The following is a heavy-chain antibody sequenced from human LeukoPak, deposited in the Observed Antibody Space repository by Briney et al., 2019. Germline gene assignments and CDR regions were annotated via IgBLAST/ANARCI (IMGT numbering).Heavy chain of an antibody. V-gene: IGHV3-23*01. CDR3: AKTRGYYDY. J-gene: IGHJ4*02. Sequence: GGSLRLSCAASGFTVSSSYMSWVRQAPGKGLDWVSVIIGSGGTTYYADSVKGRFTISRDNSKNMLYLQMNSLRAEDTAVYYCAKTRGYYDYWGQGTLVTVSS. CDR2: IIGSGGTT. D-gene: IGHD2-15*01. CDR1: GFTVSSSY.